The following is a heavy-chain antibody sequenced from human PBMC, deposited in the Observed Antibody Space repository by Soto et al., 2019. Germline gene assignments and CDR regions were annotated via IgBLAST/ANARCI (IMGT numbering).Heavy chain of an antibody. V-gene: IGHV3-33*01. CDR3: ARIHLYYYYYMDV. CDR1: GFTFSSYG. Sequence: GGSLRLSCAASGFTFSSYGMHWVRQAPGKGLEWVAVIWYDGSNKYYADSVKGRFTISRDNSKNTLYLQMNSLGAEDTAVYYCARIHLYYYYYMDVWGKGTTVTVSS. CDR2: IWYDGSNK. J-gene: IGHJ6*03.